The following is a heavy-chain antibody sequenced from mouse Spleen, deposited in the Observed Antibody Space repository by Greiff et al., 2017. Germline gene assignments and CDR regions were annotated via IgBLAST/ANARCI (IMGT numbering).Heavy chain of an antibody. J-gene: IGHJ2*01. D-gene: IGHD2-5*01. CDR1: GYTFTGYW. CDR3: ARSAYYSNYGYFDY. Sequence: QVQLQQPGAELVMPGASVKLSCKASGYTFTGYWMHWVKQRPGQGLEWIGEIDPSDSYTNYNQKFKGKATLTVDKSSSTAYMQLSSLTSEDSAVYYCARSAYYSNYGYFDYWGQGTTLTVSS. V-gene: IGHV1-69*01. CDR2: IDPSDSYT.